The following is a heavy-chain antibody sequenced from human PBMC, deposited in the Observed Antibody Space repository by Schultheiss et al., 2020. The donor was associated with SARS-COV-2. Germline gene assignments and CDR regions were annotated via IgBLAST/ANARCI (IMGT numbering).Heavy chain of an antibody. CDR2: IYYSGST. Sequence: SETLSLTCTVSGGSISSYYWSWIRQPPGKGLEWIGYIYYSGSTYYNPSLKSRVTMSVDTSKNQFSLKLSSVTAADTAVYYCATGWIQLWSDAFDIWGQGTMVTVSS. V-gene: IGHV4-59*12. CDR3: ATGWIQLWSDAFDI. CDR1: GGSISSYY. D-gene: IGHD5-18*01. J-gene: IGHJ3*02.